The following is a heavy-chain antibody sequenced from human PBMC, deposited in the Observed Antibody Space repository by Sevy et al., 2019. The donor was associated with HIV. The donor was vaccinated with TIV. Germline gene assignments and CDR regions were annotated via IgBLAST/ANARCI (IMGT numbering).Heavy chain of an antibody. CDR2: ISYDGSSK. J-gene: IGHJ4*02. CDR1: GFSVSTHA. Sequence: GGSLRLSCAASGFSVSTHAMHWVRQAPGKGLEWVALISYDGSSKYYADSVKGRLTISRDNSKKTLYLQRSSLRPDDTAVYYCTRDAGYSTGWYPSDYWGQGTLVTVSS. CDR3: TRDAGYSTGWYPSDY. V-gene: IGHV3-30-3*01. D-gene: IGHD6-19*01.